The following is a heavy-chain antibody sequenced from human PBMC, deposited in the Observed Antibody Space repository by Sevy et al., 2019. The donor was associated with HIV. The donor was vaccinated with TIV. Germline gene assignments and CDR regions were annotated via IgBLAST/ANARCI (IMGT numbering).Heavy chain of an antibody. CDR3: ARSPPVVVVPGAPSWFDP. J-gene: IGHJ5*02. D-gene: IGHD2-2*01. V-gene: IGHV4-34*01. CDR1: DGSFSGYH. CDR2: INESGIT. Sequence: SETLSLTCAVHDGSFSGYHWNWIRQLPGKGLEWIGEINESGITNYNPSLKSRVTISVDTSKKEFSLKLNSVTAADTAVYFCARSPPVVVVPGAPSWFDPWGQGTLVTVSS.